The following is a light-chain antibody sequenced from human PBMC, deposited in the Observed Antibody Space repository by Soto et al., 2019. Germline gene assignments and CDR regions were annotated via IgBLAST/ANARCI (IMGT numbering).Light chain of an antibody. J-gene: IGKJ4*01. CDR3: QQFHNWPLS. CDR2: DAS. CDR1: QSISSN. V-gene: IGKV3-15*01. Sequence: RVRTQSPATLSLSHGARATLSCRASQSISSNLAWYQQKPGQAPRLLIDDASTRAAGIPARFNGGGSGTEFTLTISSLQSEDFAIYYCQQFHNWPLSFGGGTKVDI.